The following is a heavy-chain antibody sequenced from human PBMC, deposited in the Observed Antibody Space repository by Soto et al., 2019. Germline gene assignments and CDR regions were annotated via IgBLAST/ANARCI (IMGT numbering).Heavy chain of an antibody. D-gene: IGHD6-19*01. CDR3: ARDSPSSGLLGTNY. CDR2: ISAFNGDT. Sequence: QVQLVQSGAEVKKPGASVKVSCKASGFTFTRYGISWVRQAPGQGLEWMGWISAFNGDTKYAPRLQGRVSMTTHTSTDTAHMELRSLRSDDTAVYYCARDSPSSGLLGTNYWGQGTLVSVSS. V-gene: IGHV1-18*01. J-gene: IGHJ4*02. CDR1: GFTFTRYG.